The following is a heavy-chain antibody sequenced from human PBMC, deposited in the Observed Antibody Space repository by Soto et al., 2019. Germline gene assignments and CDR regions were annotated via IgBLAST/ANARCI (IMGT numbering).Heavy chain of an antibody. CDR3: VGGSYGQGYYFDY. D-gene: IGHD5-18*01. CDR2: IWYDGSNK. J-gene: IGHJ4*02. V-gene: IGHV3-33*01. Sequence: QVQLVESGGGVVQPGRSLRLSCAASGFTFSSYGMHWVRQAPGKGLEWVAVIWYDGSNKYYADSVKGRFTISRDNSKNTLYLQMNSLRAEDTALYYCVGGSYGQGYYFDYWGQGTLVTVSS. CDR1: GFTFSSYG.